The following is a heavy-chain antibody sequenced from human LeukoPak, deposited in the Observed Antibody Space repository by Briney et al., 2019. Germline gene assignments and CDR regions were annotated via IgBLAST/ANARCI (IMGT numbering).Heavy chain of an antibody. J-gene: IGHJ3*01. CDR2: IIPIFGTP. D-gene: IGHD3-9*01. CDR1: GCTFISYI. V-gene: IGHV1-69*13. Sequence: ASVKVSCKASGCTFISYIITWVRQAPGQGLEWMGRIIPIFGTPDYAQKFQGRVTITADESTSTAYMELSRLRFEDTAVYYCARQGYTNNLGGYFGDKDDGFDLWGQGTMVTVSS. CDR3: ARQGYTNNLGGYFGDKDDGFDL.